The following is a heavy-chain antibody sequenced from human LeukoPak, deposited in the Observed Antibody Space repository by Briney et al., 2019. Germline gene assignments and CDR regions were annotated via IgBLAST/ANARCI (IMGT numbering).Heavy chain of an antibody. J-gene: IGHJ4*02. Sequence: SVKVSCKASGGTFSSYAISWVRQAPGQGLEWMGGIIPVFGTANYAQKFQGRVTITADESTSTAYMELSSLRSEDTVVYYCATPAIRYCSSTSCPQGYWGQGTLVTVSS. D-gene: IGHD2-2*01. CDR1: GGTFSSYA. CDR2: IIPVFGTA. V-gene: IGHV1-69*13. CDR3: ATPAIRYCSSTSCPQGY.